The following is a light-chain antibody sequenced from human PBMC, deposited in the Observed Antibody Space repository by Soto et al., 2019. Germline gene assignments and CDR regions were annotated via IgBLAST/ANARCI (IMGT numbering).Light chain of an antibody. CDR1: QSVSSSY. Sequence: EIVLTQSPGTLSLSPGERATLSCRASQSVSSSYLAWDQQKPGQAPRPLIYGASSRATGIPDRFSGSGSGTDFTLTISRLEPEDFAVYYCQQYGSSPWTFGQGTKVEIK. V-gene: IGKV3-20*01. CDR2: GAS. CDR3: QQYGSSPWT. J-gene: IGKJ1*01.